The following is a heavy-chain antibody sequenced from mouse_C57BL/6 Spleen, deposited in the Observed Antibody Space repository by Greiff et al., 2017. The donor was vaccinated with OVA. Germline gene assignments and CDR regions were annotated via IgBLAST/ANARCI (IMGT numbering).Heavy chain of an antibody. D-gene: IGHD2-1*01. CDR1: GYTFTSYW. Sequence: QVQLQQPGAELVKPGASVKMSCKASGYTFTSYWITWVKQRPGQGLEWIGDIYPGSGSTNYNEKFKSKATLTVDTSSSTAYMQLSSLTSEDSAVYYCARRVGNHWYFDGWGTGTTVTVSS. J-gene: IGHJ1*03. CDR3: ARRVGNHWYFDG. CDR2: IYPGSGST. V-gene: IGHV1-55*01.